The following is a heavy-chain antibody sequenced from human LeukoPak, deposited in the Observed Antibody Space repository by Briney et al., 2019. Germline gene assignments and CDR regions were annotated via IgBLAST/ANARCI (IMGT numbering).Heavy chain of an antibody. CDR2: IIPILGIA. J-gene: IGHJ6*02. Sequence: ASVKVSCKASGGTFSSYAISWVRQAPGQGLEWMGRIIPILGIANYAQKSQGRVTITADKSTSTAYMELSSLRSEDTAVYYCARVVRITIFGVENYYYYYGMDVWGQGTTVTVSS. CDR3: ARVVRITIFGVENYYYYYGMDV. V-gene: IGHV1-69*04. CDR1: GGTFSSYA. D-gene: IGHD3-3*01.